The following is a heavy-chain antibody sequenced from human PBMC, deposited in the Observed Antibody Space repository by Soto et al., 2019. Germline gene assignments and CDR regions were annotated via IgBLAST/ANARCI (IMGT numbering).Heavy chain of an antibody. V-gene: IGHV4-4*02. J-gene: IGHJ4*02. CDR2: IHHSGTT. CDR1: SGSISSSSW. CDR3: ARQGDRSYTWTY. D-gene: IGHD1-1*01. Sequence: QVQLQESGPGLVKSSGTLSLTCAVSSGSISSSSWYSWVRQPPGKVLEWIGAIHHSGTTYCNPALESRLSISLAAPRNQFSLRLSSVTAAATAVYYCARQGDRSYTWTYWGQGTLVTVSS.